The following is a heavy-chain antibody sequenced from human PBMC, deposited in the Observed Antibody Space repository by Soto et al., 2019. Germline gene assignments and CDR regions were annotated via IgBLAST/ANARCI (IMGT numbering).Heavy chain of an antibody. CDR1: GYSFTSYW. CDR3: ARQAGYSSFDY. Sequence: VASLKISCNGSGYSFTSYWISWVRQMPGKGLEWMGRIDPSDSYTNYSPSFQGHVTISADKSISTAYLQWSSLKASDTAMYYCARQAGYSSFDYWGQGTLVTVSS. D-gene: IGHD3-9*01. V-gene: IGHV5-10-1*01. CDR2: IDPSDSYT. J-gene: IGHJ4*02.